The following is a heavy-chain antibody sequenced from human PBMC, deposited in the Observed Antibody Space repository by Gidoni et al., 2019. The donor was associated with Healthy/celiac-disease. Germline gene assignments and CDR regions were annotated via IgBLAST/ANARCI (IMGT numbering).Heavy chain of an antibody. V-gene: IGHV3-23*01. CDR3: AHHSGGLGALDY. CDR2: ISGSGGST. Sequence: EVQLLESGGGLVQPGGSLRLSCAASGFTFSSYAMSWVRQAPGKGLEWVSAISGSGGSTYYADSVKGRFTISRDNSKNTLYLQMNSLRAEDTAVYYCAHHSGGLGALDYWGQGTLVTVSS. CDR1: GFTFSSYA. J-gene: IGHJ4*02. D-gene: IGHD3-16*01.